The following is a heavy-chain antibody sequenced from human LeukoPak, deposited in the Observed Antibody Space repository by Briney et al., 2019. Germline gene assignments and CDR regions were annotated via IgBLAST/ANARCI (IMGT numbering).Heavy chain of an antibody. Sequence: GGSLRLSCAASGFTFSSSGMHWVRQAPGKGLEWVPVIWYDGSNKYYADSVKGRFTISRDNSKNTLYLQMNSLRAEDTAVYFCARDLLRYYYDASGLDYWGQGTLVTVSS. CDR2: IWYDGSNK. CDR1: GFTFSSSG. CDR3: ARDLLRYYYDASGLDY. V-gene: IGHV3-33*01. J-gene: IGHJ4*02. D-gene: IGHD3-22*01.